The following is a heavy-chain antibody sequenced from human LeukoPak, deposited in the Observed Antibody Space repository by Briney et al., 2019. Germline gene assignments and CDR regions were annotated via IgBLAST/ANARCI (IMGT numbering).Heavy chain of an antibody. J-gene: IGHJ5*02. CDR3: ARDNPPYRCYGSGSYVWFDP. Sequence: DPSETLSLTCTVSGGSISSYYWSWIRQPPGKGLEWIGYIYYSGSTNYNPSLKSRVTISVDTSKNQFSLKLSSVTAADTAVYYCARDNPPYRCYGSGSYVWFDPWGQGTLFAVSS. CDR1: GGSISSYY. D-gene: IGHD3-10*01. CDR2: IYYSGST. V-gene: IGHV4-59*01.